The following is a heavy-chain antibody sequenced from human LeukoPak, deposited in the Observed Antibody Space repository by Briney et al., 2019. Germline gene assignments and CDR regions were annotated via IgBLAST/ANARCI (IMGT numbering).Heavy chain of an antibody. D-gene: IGHD6-19*01. Sequence: PSETLSLTCTVSGDSIISRTHQWAWIRQAPGKGLEWIGAVSHRGYPDYSPYLKSRVFISVDTARNQFSLNVTSVTASDTATYYCARHGTSGWYFPVEPWGRGILVAVSS. CDR1: GDSIISRTHQ. CDR2: VSHRGYP. CDR3: ARHGTSGWYFPVEP. J-gene: IGHJ5*02. V-gene: IGHV4-39*01.